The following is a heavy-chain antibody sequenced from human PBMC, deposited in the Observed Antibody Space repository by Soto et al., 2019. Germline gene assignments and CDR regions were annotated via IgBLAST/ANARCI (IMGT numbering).Heavy chain of an antibody. D-gene: IGHD3-16*01. CDR2: IYWDDDK. CDR1: GFSLTSRPVG. V-gene: IGHV2-5*02. J-gene: IGHJ4*02. CDR3: AHRRNYDGSWNEGVFDY. Sequence: QITLKESGPTLVKPTQTLTLTCTFSGFSLTSRPVGVGWVRQPPGKALEWLAFIYWDDDKRYSPSLRSTLTVTEDASKNQVVLTLTNMDPVDTATYYCAHRRNYDGSWNEGVFDYWVQGILVTVSS.